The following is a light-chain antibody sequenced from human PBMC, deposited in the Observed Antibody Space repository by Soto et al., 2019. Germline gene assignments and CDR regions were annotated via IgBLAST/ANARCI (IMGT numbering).Light chain of an antibody. V-gene: IGKV3-15*01. CDR2: GAS. CDR3: QQYNNWPWA. CDR1: QSVSSN. Sequence: EIPMTPSPANLAVSSGRRGPLSCRASQSVSSNLAWYQQKPGQAPRLLIYGASTRATGIPARFSGSGSGTEFTLTISSLQSEDFAVYYCQQYNNWPWAFGQGTKVDIK. J-gene: IGKJ1*01.